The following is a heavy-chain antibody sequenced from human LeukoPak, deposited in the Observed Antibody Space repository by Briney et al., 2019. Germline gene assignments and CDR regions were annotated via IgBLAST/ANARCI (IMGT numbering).Heavy chain of an antibody. D-gene: IGHD6-13*01. V-gene: IGHV3-66*01. CDR2: IYSGGST. J-gene: IGHJ4*02. CDR1: GFTFSSYG. Sequence: GGSLRLSCAASGFTFSSYGLSWVRQAPGKGLEWVSVIYSGGSTYYADSVKGRFTISRDNSKNTLYLQMNSLRAEDTAVYYCARSAGGAAAGDFDYWGQGTLVTVSS. CDR3: ARSAGGAAAGDFDY.